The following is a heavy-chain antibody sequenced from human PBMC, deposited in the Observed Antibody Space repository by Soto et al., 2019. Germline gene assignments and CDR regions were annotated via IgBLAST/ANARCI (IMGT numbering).Heavy chain of an antibody. J-gene: IGHJ4*02. CDR2: IYYRGST. CDR3: ARVPTTVTTDIDY. D-gene: IGHD4-17*01. Sequence: PSETLSLTCTVSGDSISSGGYYWSWIRQHPGKGLEWIGFIYYRGSTYYNPSLKSRVTISVDPSKTQFSLKLNSVTAADTAVYYCARVPTTVTTDIDYWGQGTLVTVSS. CDR1: GDSISSGGYY. V-gene: IGHV4-31*03.